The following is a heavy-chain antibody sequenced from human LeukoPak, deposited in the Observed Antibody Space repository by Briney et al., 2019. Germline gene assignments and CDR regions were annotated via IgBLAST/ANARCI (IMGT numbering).Heavy chain of an antibody. V-gene: IGHV1-2*02. Sequence: ASVKVSCKASGYTFTGYYMHWVRQAPGQGLEWMGWINPNSGGTNYAQKFQGRVTMTRDTSISTAYMELSRLRSDDTAVYDCERDGGPGLSGSQGDFDYWGQGTLVTVSS. D-gene: IGHD1-26*01. CDR2: INPNSGGT. J-gene: IGHJ4*02. CDR1: GYTFTGYY. CDR3: ERDGGPGLSGSQGDFDY.